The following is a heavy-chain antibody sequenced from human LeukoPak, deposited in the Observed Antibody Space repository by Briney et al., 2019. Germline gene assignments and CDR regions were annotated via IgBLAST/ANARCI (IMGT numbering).Heavy chain of an antibody. J-gene: IGHJ5*02. CDR2: VYYTGVT. V-gene: IGHV4-39*07. Sequence: SETLSLTCTASGGYIITSGHYWGWIRQPPGKGLEWIGSVYYTGVTSTNPFFRSRMSISVDTSKNQFSLNLTSVTAADAAVYYCARERSSSGGHNWFDPWGQGTLVTVSS. D-gene: IGHD4-23*01. CDR3: ARERSSSGGHNWFDP. CDR1: GGYIITSGHY.